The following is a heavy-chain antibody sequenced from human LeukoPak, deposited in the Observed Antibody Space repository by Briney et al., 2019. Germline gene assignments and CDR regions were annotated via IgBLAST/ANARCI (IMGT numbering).Heavy chain of an antibody. J-gene: IGHJ4*02. CDR2: IDPEDGET. D-gene: IGHD3-22*01. V-gene: IGHV1-24*01. Sequence: GASVKVSCKVSGYTLTELSMHWVRQAPGKGLEWMGGIDPEDGETIYAQKLQGRVTMTTDTSTSTAYMELRSLRSDDTAVYYCARDDLTYYDSSGYHLDYWGQGTLVTVSS. CDR1: GYTLTELS. CDR3: ARDDLTYYDSSGYHLDY.